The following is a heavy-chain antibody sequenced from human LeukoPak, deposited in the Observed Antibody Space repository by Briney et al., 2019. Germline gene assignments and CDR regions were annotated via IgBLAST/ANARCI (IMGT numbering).Heavy chain of an antibody. CDR3: ARGGDPDY. Sequence: GGSLRLSCAASGFTFSSYSMNWVRQAPGKGLEWVSYISSSSGTIYYADSVKGRFTISRDNAKNSLYLQMNSLRAEDTAVYYCARGGDPDYWGQGTLVTVSS. V-gene: IGHV3-48*04. J-gene: IGHJ4*02. CDR2: ISSSSGTI. D-gene: IGHD2-21*02. CDR1: GFTFSSYS.